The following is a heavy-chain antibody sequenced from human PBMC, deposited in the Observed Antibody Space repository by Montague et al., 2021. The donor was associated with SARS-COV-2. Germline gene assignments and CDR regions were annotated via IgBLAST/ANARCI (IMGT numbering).Heavy chain of an antibody. Sequence: SETLSLTCTVSGGSISSYYWSWIRQPPGKGLEWIGYIYYSGSTNYNPSLKSRVTISVDTSKNQFSLKLSSVTAADTAVYYCARVKGNYYGSGSYYYYYCYGMDVWGQGTTVTVSS. D-gene: IGHD3-10*01. J-gene: IGHJ6*02. CDR3: ARVKGNYYGSGSYYYYYCYGMDV. CDR1: GGSISSYY. CDR2: IYYSGST. V-gene: IGHV4-59*01.